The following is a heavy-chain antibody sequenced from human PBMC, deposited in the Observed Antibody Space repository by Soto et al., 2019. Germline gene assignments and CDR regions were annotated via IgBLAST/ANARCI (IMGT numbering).Heavy chain of an antibody. CDR3: ARDNRWGADGSNPVDY. V-gene: IGHV1-18*01. CDR1: GYTFTTYG. J-gene: IGHJ4*02. D-gene: IGHD1-26*01. CDR2: ISAYNGNT. Sequence: QVQLVQSGAEVKKPGASVKVSCKASGYTFTTYGISWVRQAPGQGLEWMGWISAYNGNTNYAQKLQGRGTMTTDTSTSTAYMELRSLRSDDTAVFYCARDNRWGADGSNPVDYWGQGTLVTVSS.